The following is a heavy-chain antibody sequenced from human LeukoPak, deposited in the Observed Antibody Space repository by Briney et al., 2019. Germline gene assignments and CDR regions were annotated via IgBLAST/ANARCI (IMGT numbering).Heavy chain of an antibody. D-gene: IGHD2-15*01. Sequence: PSETLSLTCTVSGDSISSSSYYWGWIRQPPGKGLEWIGSIYHSGNTYYNPSLKSRLTISVDTSKNQFSLKLSSVAAADTAVYYCARSRFCSGGSCGDFDAFDIWGQGTMVTVSS. CDR3: ARSRFCSGGSCGDFDAFDI. CDR1: GDSISSSSYY. J-gene: IGHJ3*02. V-gene: IGHV4-39*01. CDR2: IYHSGNT.